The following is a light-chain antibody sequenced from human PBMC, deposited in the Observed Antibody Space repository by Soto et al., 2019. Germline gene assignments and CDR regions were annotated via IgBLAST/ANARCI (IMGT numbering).Light chain of an antibody. CDR3: SSYSSENTYG. J-gene: IGLJ1*01. V-gene: IGLV2-18*02. Sequence: QSVLAQPPSVSGSPGQSVTISCTGTSTDFVSYNRVSWYQQPPGTAPKLIIYEASNRPSGVPDRFSGSKSGNTASLTISGLQAADEADDYCSSYSSENTYGLGNGTKVTVL. CDR2: EAS. CDR1: STDFVSYNR.